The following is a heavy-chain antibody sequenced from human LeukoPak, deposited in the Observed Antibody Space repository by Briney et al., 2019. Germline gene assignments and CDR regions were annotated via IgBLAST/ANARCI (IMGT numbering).Heavy chain of an antibody. CDR2: INHSGST. CDR1: GGSFSGYY. CDR3: ARERSSSGFDY. D-gene: IGHD6-6*01. V-gene: IGHV4-34*01. Sequence: PSETLSLTCAVYGGSFSGYYWSWIRQPPGKGLEWIGEINHSGSTNYNPSLKSRVTISVGTSKNQFSLKLSSVTAADTAVYYCARERSSSGFDYWGQGTLVTVSS. J-gene: IGHJ4*02.